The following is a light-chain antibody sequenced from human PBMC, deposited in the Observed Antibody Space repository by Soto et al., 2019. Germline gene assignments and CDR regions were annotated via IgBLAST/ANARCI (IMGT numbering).Light chain of an antibody. CDR1: ALPKQY. CDR2: KDS. Sequence: SYELTQPPSVSVSPGQTARTTCSGDALPKQYAYWYQQKPGQAPVLVIFKDSERPSGIPERFSGSSSGTTVTLTISGVQAEDEADYYCQSADSSGTYVFGTGTKATVL. CDR3: QSADSSGTYV. V-gene: IGLV3-25*02. J-gene: IGLJ1*01.